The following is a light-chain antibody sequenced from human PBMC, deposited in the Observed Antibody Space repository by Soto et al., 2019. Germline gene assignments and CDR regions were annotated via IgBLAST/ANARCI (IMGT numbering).Light chain of an antibody. CDR2: EVN. CDR1: SSDVGGYNY. CDR3: SSYAGSSNV. Sequence: QSVLTQPPSASGSPGQSVAISCTGTSSDVGGYNYVSRYQQHPGKAPKLMIYEVNKRPSGVPDRFSGSKSGNTASLTVSGLQAGDEADYYCSSYAGSSNVFGTGTKVTVL. V-gene: IGLV2-8*01. J-gene: IGLJ1*01.